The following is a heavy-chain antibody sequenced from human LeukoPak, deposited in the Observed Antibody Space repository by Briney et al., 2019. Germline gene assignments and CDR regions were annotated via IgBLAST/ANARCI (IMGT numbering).Heavy chain of an antibody. V-gene: IGHV3-30-3*01. CDR2: ISYDGSNK. CDR1: GFTFSSYA. CDR3: AKGYCGGDCPFDY. J-gene: IGHJ4*02. Sequence: GGSLRLSCAASGFTFSSYAMHWVRQAPGKGLEWVAVISYDGSNKYYADSVKGRFTISRDNSKNTLYLQMNSLRAEDTAVYYCAKGYCGGDCPFDYWGQGTLVTVSS. D-gene: IGHD2-21*01.